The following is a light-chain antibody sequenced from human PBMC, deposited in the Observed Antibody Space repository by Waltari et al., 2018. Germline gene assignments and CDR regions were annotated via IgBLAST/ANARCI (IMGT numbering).Light chain of an antibody. Sequence: DIQMTQSPSTLYASVGDPVTITCRASQSIGYRLAWYQQKPGKAPKLLIYLASTLGSGVPSRFSGSGSGTDFTLTITSLQPDDFATYYCQQYINYSTFGGGTEVE. CDR2: LAS. CDR1: QSIGYR. V-gene: IGKV1-5*03. J-gene: IGKJ4*01. CDR3: QQYINYST.